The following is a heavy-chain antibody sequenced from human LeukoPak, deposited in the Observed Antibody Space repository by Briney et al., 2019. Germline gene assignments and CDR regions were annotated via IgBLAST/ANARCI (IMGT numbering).Heavy chain of an antibody. J-gene: IGHJ3*02. D-gene: IGHD2-21*02. CDR2: IYYSGST. CDR1: GGSISSYY. Sequence: SETLSLTCTVSGGSISSYYWSWIRQPPGKGLEWIGYIYYSGSTNYNPSLKSRVTISVDKSKNQFSLKLSSVTAADTAVYYRVVTAIQYDAFDIWGQGTMVTVSS. V-gene: IGHV4-59*12. CDR3: VVTAIQYDAFDI.